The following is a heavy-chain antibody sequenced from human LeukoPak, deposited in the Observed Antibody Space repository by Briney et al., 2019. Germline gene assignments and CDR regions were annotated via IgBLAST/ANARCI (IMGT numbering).Heavy chain of an antibody. J-gene: IGHJ3*02. Sequence: GGSLRLSCAAPGFTFSSYSMNWVRQAPGKGLEWVSSISSSSSYIYYADSVKGRFTISRDNAKNSLYLQMSSLRAEDAAVYYCARERRSVVITTDAFDIWGQGTMVTVSS. V-gene: IGHV3-21*01. D-gene: IGHD3-22*01. CDR1: GFTFSSYS. CDR3: ARERRSVVITTDAFDI. CDR2: ISSSSSYI.